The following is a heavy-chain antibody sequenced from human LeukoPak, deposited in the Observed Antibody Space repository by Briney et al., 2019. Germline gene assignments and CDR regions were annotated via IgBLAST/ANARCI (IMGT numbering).Heavy chain of an antibody. J-gene: IGHJ4*02. D-gene: IGHD3-10*01. CDR3: ARQEYGLHY. Sequence: PGRSLRLSCAASGFTFSSYGMHWVRQGPGKGLEWVAVIWFDGSNKFYGDSVKGRFTVSRDNSRNTLYLQMNSLRAEDTAVYYCARQEYGLHYWGQGTLVTVSS. CDR2: IWFDGSNK. CDR1: GFTFSSYG. V-gene: IGHV3-33*01.